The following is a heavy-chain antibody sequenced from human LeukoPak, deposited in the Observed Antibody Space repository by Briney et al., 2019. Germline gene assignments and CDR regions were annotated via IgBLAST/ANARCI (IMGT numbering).Heavy chain of an antibody. V-gene: IGHV3-7*05. D-gene: IGHD3-3*01. CDR2: IKQDGSEK. CDR3: ARVMGIYDFWSGFDY. J-gene: IGHJ4*02. CDR1: GFTFSSYW. Sequence: GGSLRLSCAASGFTFSSYWMSWVRQAPGKGLEWVANIKQDGSEKYYVDSVKGRFTISRDNAKNSLYLQMNSLRAEDTAVYYCARVMGIYDFWSGFDYWGQGTLVTVSS.